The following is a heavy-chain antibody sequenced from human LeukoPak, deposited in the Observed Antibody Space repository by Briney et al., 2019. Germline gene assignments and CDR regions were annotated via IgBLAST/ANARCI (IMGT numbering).Heavy chain of an antibody. CDR2: ISGSGGST. J-gene: IGHJ3*02. Sequence: GGSLRLSCAASGFTFSSYGMNWVRQAPGKGPEWVSGISGSGGSTYYADSVKGRFTISRDNSKNTLDLQMNSLRSDDTAVYYCARDRRSLNYGGNGDAFDIWGQGTMVTVSS. D-gene: IGHD4-23*01. V-gene: IGHV3-23*01. CDR3: ARDRRSLNYGGNGDAFDI. CDR1: GFTFSSYG.